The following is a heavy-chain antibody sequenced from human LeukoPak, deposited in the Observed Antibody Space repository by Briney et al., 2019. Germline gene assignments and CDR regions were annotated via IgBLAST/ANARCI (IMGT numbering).Heavy chain of an antibody. Sequence: GGSLRLSCEVSGFTVSNFWMHWVRQGPGKGLEWVACINTDGKVTNYADFVKGRATISRDNAKNTLFLEMSGLRADDTAVYYCSRGYNYRFDFWSQGTLVVVSS. D-gene: IGHD3-22*01. CDR2: INTDGKVT. J-gene: IGHJ4*02. CDR3: SRGYNYRFDF. V-gene: IGHV3-74*01. CDR1: GFTVSNFW.